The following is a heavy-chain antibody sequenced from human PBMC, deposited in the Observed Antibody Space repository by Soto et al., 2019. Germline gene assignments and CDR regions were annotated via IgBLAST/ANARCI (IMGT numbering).Heavy chain of an antibody. CDR3: AKSRYSDSSGEFYDY. Sequence: GGSLRLSCAASAFTFNNYAMSCVRQAPGKGLEWVSGIGGSGRTTYYADSVKGRLTISRDNSNNTLFLQMNSLRAEDTAVYYCAKSRYSDSSGEFYDYWGQGXLVTVSS. D-gene: IGHD3-22*01. CDR1: AFTFNNYA. CDR2: IGGSGRTT. V-gene: IGHV3-23*01. J-gene: IGHJ4*02.